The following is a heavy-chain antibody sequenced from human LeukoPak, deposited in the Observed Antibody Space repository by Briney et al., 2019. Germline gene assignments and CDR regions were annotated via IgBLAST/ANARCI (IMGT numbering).Heavy chain of an antibody. D-gene: IGHD6-13*01. CDR2: ISGRDGRT. Sequence: HPGGSLRLSCSVSGLTFYTYAMSLVRQAPGKGLEWVSAISGRDGRTYYTDSVKGRFTISRDNSKNTLYLQMNSLRAEDTAVYYCCTSPSFGSSWYQFNYWGQGALVIVSS. V-gene: IGHV3-23*01. J-gene: IGHJ4*02. CDR1: GLTFYTYA. CDR3: CTSPSFGSSWYQFNY.